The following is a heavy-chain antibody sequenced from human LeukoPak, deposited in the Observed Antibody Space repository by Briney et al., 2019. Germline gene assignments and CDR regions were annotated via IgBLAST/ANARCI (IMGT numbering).Heavy chain of an antibody. Sequence: SETLSLTCAVYGGSFSGYYWSWIRQPPGKGLEWIGEINHSGSTNYNPSLKSRVTISADTSKNQFSLKLSSVTAADTAVYYCARGLGSGSYLSWFDPWGQGTLVTVSS. D-gene: IGHD3-10*01. J-gene: IGHJ5*02. CDR2: INHSGST. CDR1: GGSFSGYY. V-gene: IGHV4-34*01. CDR3: ARGLGSGSYLSWFDP.